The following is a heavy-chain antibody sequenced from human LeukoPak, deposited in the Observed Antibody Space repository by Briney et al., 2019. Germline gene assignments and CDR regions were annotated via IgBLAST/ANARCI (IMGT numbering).Heavy chain of an antibody. Sequence: SETLSLTCTVSGGSLSSYSYFWGWIRQPPGKGLEWIGTIYYSGSTYFNPSLKSRVTISIDTSKNQFSVKLSPVTAADTAVFYCARIYSGSYFYYGMDVWGQGTTVTVSS. CDR2: IYYSGST. CDR3: ARIYSGSYFYYGMDV. V-gene: IGHV4-39*01. D-gene: IGHD1-26*01. J-gene: IGHJ6*02. CDR1: GGSLSSYSYF.